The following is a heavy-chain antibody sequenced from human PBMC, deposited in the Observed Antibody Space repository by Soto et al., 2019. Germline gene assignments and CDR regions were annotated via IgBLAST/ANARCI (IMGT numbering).Heavy chain of an antibody. CDR1: GYTFTSYA. J-gene: IGHJ6*02. CDR2: INAGNGNT. Sequence: ASVKVSCKASGYTFTSYAMHWVRQAPGQRLEWMGWINAGNGNTKYSQKFQGRVTITRDTSASTAYMELSSLRSEDTAVYYCARVLTYYYGMDVWGQGTTVTVSS. D-gene: IGHD3-16*01. CDR3: ARVLTYYYGMDV. V-gene: IGHV1-3*01.